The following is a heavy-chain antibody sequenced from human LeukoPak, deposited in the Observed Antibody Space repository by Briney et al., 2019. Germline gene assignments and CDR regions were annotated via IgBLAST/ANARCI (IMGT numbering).Heavy chain of an antibody. D-gene: IGHD2-15*01. J-gene: IGHJ3*02. Sequence: GESLKISCKGSGYSFTSYWIGWVRQLPGKGLEWMGIIYPGDSDTRYSPSFQGQVTISVDKSISTAYLQWSSLKASDTAMYYCARYYCSGGSCYGAFDIWGQGTMVTVSS. CDR2: IYPGDSDT. CDR1: GYSFTSYW. V-gene: IGHV5-51*01. CDR3: ARYYCSGGSCYGAFDI.